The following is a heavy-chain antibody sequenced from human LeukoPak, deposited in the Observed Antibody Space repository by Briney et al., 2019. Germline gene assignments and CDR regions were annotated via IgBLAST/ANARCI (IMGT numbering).Heavy chain of an antibody. CDR2: IIPIFGTA. CDR1: GGTFSSYA. D-gene: IGHD6-6*01. CDR3: AREGSSSSLDYYYYYMDV. V-gene: IGHV1-69*05. J-gene: IGHJ6*03. Sequence: ASVKVSCKASGGTFSSYAICWVRQAPGQGLEWMGGIIPIFGTANYAQKFQGRVTITTDESTSTAYMELSSLRSEDTAVYYCAREGSSSSLDYYYYYMDVWGKGTTVTVSS.